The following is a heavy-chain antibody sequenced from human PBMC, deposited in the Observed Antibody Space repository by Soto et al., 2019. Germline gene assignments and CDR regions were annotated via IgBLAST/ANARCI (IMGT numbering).Heavy chain of an antibody. J-gene: IGHJ5*02. D-gene: IGHD3-10*01. CDR3: ARRTPLHASRSAWFDP. Sequence: SETLSLTCTVSGGAITVTTNYLGWIRQPPGKGLEWIGTVDYTWSTNYNPSLESRVTISVDTSKTQFSLNLRSVTAADTSGYYCARRTPLHASRSAWFDPWGPGALLTI. CDR1: GGAITVTTNY. V-gene: IGHV4-39*01. CDR2: VDYTWST.